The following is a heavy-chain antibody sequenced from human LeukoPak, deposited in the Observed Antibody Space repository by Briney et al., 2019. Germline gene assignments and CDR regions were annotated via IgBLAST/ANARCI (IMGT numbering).Heavy chain of an antibody. Sequence: ASVKVSCKASGYTFNSYDINWVRQATGQGLGWMGWVHPDSENAGHAQKFQGRVTMTWDTSITTAYMELSSLRSEDTAVYYCARRRCGGDCYSDGFDAWGQGTVVTVSS. V-gene: IGHV1-8*01. CDR2: VHPDSENA. D-gene: IGHD2-21*02. CDR3: ARRRCGGDCYSDGFDA. CDR1: GYTFNSYD. J-gene: IGHJ3*01.